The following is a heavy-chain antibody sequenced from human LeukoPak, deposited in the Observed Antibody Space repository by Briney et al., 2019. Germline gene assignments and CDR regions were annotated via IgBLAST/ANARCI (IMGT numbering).Heavy chain of an antibody. CDR3: AKYIVVVPAAIKRGYFDY. CDR1: GFTFSSYA. Sequence: GGSLRLSCAASGFTFSSYAMSWVRQAPGKGLEWVSAISGSGGSTYYADSVKGRFTISRDNSKNTLYLQMNSLRAEDTAVYYCAKYIVVVPAAIKRGYFDYWGQGTLVTVSS. D-gene: IGHD2-2*02. V-gene: IGHV3-23*01. J-gene: IGHJ4*02. CDR2: ISGSGGST.